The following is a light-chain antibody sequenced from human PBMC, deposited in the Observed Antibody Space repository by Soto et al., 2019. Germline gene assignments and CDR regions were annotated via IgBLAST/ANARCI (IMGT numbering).Light chain of an antibody. CDR2: DAS. Sequence: DIRMTQSPSSLSASVGDRVTITCQASQDISNSLNWYQQKPGKAPKLLIYDASNLNTGVTSRFSGRGSGTDFTFTISSLQPEDIATYYCQQYDYLPLTFGQGTKVEIK. J-gene: IGKJ1*01. CDR3: QQYDYLPLT. CDR1: QDISNS. V-gene: IGKV1-33*01.